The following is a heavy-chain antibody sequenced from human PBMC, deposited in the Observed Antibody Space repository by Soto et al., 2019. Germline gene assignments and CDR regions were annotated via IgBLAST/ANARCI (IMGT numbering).Heavy chain of an antibody. J-gene: IGHJ5*02. CDR2: IKSKSEGGTT. Sequence: GGSLRLSCAASGFTFRYAWMSWVRHTPGKGVDSDGRIKSKSEGGTTEYAAPVRGRFTISRDDSKNTLYLQMNSLKTEDTAVYYCTTDLWRIAVVVGSTGYFNPWGQGTPVTVSS. CDR3: TTDLWRIAVVVGSTGYFNP. D-gene: IGHD2-15*01. V-gene: IGHV3-15*01. CDR1: GFTFRYAW.